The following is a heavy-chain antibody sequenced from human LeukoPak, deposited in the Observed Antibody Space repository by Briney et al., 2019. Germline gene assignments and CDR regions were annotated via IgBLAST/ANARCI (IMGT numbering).Heavy chain of an antibody. J-gene: IGHJ4*02. CDR3: AGGLGYCSSTSCSDHDY. CDR1: GGSISSTTYY. CDR2: INYSGST. V-gene: IGHV4-39*07. Sequence: SETLSLTCTVSGGSISSTTYYWGWVRQPPGKGLEWIGTINYSGSTYYNPPLKSRVTISVDKSKNQFSLKLSSVTAADTAVYYCAGGLGYCSSTSCSDHDYWGQGTLVTVSS. D-gene: IGHD2-2*01.